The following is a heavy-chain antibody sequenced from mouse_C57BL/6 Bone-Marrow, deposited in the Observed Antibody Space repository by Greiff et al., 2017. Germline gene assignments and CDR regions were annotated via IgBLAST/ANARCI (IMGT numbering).Heavy chain of an antibody. D-gene: IGHD2-4*01. J-gene: IGHJ4*01. CDR1: GFSLTSYG. V-gene: IGHV2-5*01. Sequence: QVQLKESGPGLVQPSQSLSITCTVSGFSLTSYGVHWVRQSPGKGLEWLGVIWRGGSTDYNAAFMSRLSITKDNSKSQVFFKMNSLQADDTAIYYCAKTIYYDYDAIYYAMDYWGQGTSVTVSS. CDR2: IWRGGST. CDR3: AKTIYYDYDAIYYAMDY.